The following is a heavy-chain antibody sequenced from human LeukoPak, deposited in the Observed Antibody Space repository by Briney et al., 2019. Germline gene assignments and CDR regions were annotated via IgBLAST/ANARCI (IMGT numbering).Heavy chain of an antibody. CDR1: GFTFDDYG. CDR2: INWNGGST. V-gene: IGHV3-20*04. CDR3: AKGVRYSYGYNSDYFDY. J-gene: IGHJ4*02. Sequence: GGSLRLSCAASGFTFDDYGMSWVRQAPGKGLEWVSGINWNGGSTGYADSVKGRFTISRDNAKNSLYLQMNSLRAEDTALYYCAKGVRYSYGYNSDYFDYWGQGTLVTVSS. D-gene: IGHD5-18*01.